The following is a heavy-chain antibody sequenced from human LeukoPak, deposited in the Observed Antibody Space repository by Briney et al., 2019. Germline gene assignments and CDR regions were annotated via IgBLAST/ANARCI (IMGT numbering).Heavy chain of an antibody. CDR1: GFTFSNYA. V-gene: IGHV3-23*01. Sequence: GGSLRLSCAASGFTFSNYAMTWVRQAPGKGLEWVSAISGSGSGGITYYADSVKGRFTISRDNSKNTVYLQMNSLRAGDTAVYYCAKDLDPIVVVPAASFFDYWGQGTLVTVSS. CDR2: ISGSGSGGIT. D-gene: IGHD2-2*01. CDR3: AKDLDPIVVVPAASFFDY. J-gene: IGHJ4*02.